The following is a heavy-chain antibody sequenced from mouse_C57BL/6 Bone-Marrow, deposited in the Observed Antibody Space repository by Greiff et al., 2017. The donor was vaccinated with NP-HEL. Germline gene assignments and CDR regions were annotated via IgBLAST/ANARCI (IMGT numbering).Heavy chain of an antibody. CDR2: SRNKANDYTT. D-gene: IGHD2-1*01. CDR3: ARDDGNYGAMDY. CDR1: GFTFSDFY. V-gene: IGHV7-1*01. Sequence: EVKVVESGGGLVQSGRSLRLSCATSGFTFSDFYMEWVRQAPGKGLEWIAVSRNKANDYTTEYSASVKGRFIVSRDTSQSILYLQMNALRAEDTAIYYCARDDGNYGAMDYWGQGTSVTVSS. J-gene: IGHJ4*01.